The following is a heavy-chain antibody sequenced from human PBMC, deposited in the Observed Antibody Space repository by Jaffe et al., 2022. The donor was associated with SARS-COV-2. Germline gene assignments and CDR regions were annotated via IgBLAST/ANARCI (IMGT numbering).Heavy chain of an antibody. V-gene: IGHV4-38-2*02. J-gene: IGHJ4*02. D-gene: IGHD2-2*01. CDR1: GYSISSEYY. Sequence: QMQLQESGPGLVKPSETLSLTCNVSGYSISSEYYWGWIRQPPGKGLEWIGSIHHSGKTFYNPSLKGRVTISVDTSKSQFSLNLNSVTAADTAVYYCARDPPTCVCCYESWGQGTLVTVSS. CDR2: IHHSGKT. CDR3: ARDPPTCVCCYES.